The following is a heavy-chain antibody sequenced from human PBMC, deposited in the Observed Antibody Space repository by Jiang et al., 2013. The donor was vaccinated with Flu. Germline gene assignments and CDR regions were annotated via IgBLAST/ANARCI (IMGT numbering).Heavy chain of an antibody. Sequence: VQLVESGGGLVQPGGSLRLSCAASEFTLGSHAMSWVRQAPGRGLEWVSSISGSGGATYYADSVKGRFTISRDNSKNTLFLQMNRLRAEDTAIYYCATDGPFDYWGQGTLVTVSS. CDR3: ATDGPFDY. CDR1: EFTLGSHA. J-gene: IGHJ4*02. CDR2: ISGSGGAT. V-gene: IGHV3-23*04.